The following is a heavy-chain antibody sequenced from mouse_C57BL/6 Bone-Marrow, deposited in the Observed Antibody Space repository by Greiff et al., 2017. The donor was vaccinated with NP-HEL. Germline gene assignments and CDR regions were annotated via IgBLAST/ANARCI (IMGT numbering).Heavy chain of an antibody. CDR3: ARAPLYYYGSSYVGYFDV. V-gene: IGHV1-58*01. D-gene: IGHD1-1*01. Sequence: EVQLQESGAELVRPGSSVKMSCKTSGYTFTSYGINWVKQRPGQGPEWIGYIYIGNGYTEYNEKFKGKATLTSDTSSSTAYMQLSSLTSEDSAIYFCARAPLYYYGSSYVGYFDVWGTGTTVTVSS. CDR2: IYIGNGYT. CDR1: GYTFTSYG. J-gene: IGHJ1*03.